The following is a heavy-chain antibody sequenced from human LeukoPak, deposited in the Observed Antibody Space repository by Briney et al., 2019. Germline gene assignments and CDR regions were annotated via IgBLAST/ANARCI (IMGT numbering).Heavy chain of an antibody. CDR1: GFTFGDYA. CDR2: IRSKAYGGTT. D-gene: IGHD6-19*01. V-gene: IGHV3-49*03. CDR3: TGLKGTGWPIDY. J-gene: IGHJ4*02. Sequence: SGGSLRLSCTASGFTFGDYATSWFRQAPGKRLECVGFIRSKAYGGTTEYAASVKGRFTISRDDSKSIAYLQMNGLKTDDTAVYYCTGLKGTGWPIDYWGQGTLVTVSS.